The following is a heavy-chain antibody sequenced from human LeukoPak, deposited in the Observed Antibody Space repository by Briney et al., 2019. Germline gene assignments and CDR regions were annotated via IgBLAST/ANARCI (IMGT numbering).Heavy chain of an antibody. J-gene: IGHJ4*02. CDR2: IYPGDSDT. Sequence: GASLKISCKGSGYSSTSYWIGWVRQVPGKGLECMGIIYPGDSDTRYSPSFQGQVTISADKSISTAYLQWSSLKASDTAMYYCARHPGIAARQVDYWGQGTLVTVSS. V-gene: IGHV5-51*01. CDR3: ARHPGIAARQVDY. D-gene: IGHD6-6*01. CDR1: GYSSTSYW.